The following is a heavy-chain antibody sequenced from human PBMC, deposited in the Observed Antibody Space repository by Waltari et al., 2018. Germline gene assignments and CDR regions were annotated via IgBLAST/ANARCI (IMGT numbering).Heavy chain of an antibody. J-gene: IGHJ2*01. Sequence: VQLVETGGGLIHPGGSLRLTCSGAGCSVSSNDMSWGRQAPGKGLELVSTIDRGGSTLYVASVKGRFTISRDNSKNTLFLQMNSLRADDTAVYYCARGPPCGITCYYWYFDLWGRGTLVTVSS. D-gene: IGHD1-20*01. CDR3: ARGPPCGITCYYWYFDL. CDR2: IDRGGST. V-gene: IGHV3-53*02. CDR1: GCSVSSND.